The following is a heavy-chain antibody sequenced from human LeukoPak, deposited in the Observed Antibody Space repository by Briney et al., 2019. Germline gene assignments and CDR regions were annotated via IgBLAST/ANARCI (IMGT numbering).Heavy chain of an antibody. Sequence: GSSVTVSCTASGGTFSSYAISWVRQAPGQGLEWMGGIIPIFGTANYAQTFQGRVTITADESTSTGYMELSSLRSEDTAVYYCAREGITTVISREYWCEGTLVIVSS. V-gene: IGHV1-69*01. CDR1: GGTFSSYA. CDR2: IIPIFGTA. J-gene: IGHJ4*02. CDR3: AREGITTVISREY. D-gene: IGHD4-17*01.